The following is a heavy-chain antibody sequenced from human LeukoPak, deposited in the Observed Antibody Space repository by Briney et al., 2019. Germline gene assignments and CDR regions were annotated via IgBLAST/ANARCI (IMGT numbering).Heavy chain of an antibody. V-gene: IGHV4-34*01. Sequence: PSETLSLTCAVYGGTFNDYYWNWIRQPPGKGLEWIGEINLRGSTTYNPSLKSRVTISLDESKNQFSLKLSSVTAADTAVYYCARHVLRIAAAGFDYWGQGTLVTVSS. CDR1: GGTFNDYY. J-gene: IGHJ4*02. CDR2: INLRGST. CDR3: ARHVLRIAAAGFDY. D-gene: IGHD6-13*01.